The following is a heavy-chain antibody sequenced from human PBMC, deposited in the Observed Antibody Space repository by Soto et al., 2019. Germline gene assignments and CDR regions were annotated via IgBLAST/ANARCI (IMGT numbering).Heavy chain of an antibody. CDR3: ARAYGGLEGFDY. CDR2: IYYSGST. J-gene: IGHJ4*02. CDR1: GGSISSYY. V-gene: IGHV4-59*01. Sequence: SETLSLTCTVSGGSISSYYWSWIRQPPGKGLEWIGYIYYSGSTNYNPSLKSRVTISVDTSKNQFSLKLSSVTAADTAVYYCARAYGGLEGFDYWGQGTLVTVSS. D-gene: IGHD4-17*01.